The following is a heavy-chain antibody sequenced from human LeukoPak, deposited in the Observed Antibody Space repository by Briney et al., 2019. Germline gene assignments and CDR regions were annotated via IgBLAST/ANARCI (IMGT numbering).Heavy chain of an antibody. D-gene: IGHD1-14*01. CDR2: ISGSGNTI. J-gene: IGHJ6*02. V-gene: IGHV3-48*01. Sequence: TGGSLRLSCAASGFTFSTYIINWVRQAPGKGLEWVAYISGSGNTIYYADSVKGRFTVSRDNAKNSLFLQMNSLRAEDTAVYYCASGTTYYYGMDVWGQGTTVTVSS. CDR1: GFTFSTYI. CDR3: ASGTTYYYGMDV.